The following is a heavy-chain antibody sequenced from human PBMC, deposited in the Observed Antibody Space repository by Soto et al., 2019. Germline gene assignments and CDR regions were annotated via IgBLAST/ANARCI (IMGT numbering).Heavy chain of an antibody. Sequence: QVQLVQSGAEVKKPGASVKVSCKASGYTFTSYGISWVRQAPGQGLEWMGWISAYNGNTNYAQKIQVRGNMTTDTSTSTAYMELRSLRSDDTAVYYCARDLIVGATPPYYFDYWGQGTLVTVSS. J-gene: IGHJ4*02. D-gene: IGHD1-26*01. CDR2: ISAYNGNT. CDR1: GYTFTSYG. V-gene: IGHV1-18*01. CDR3: ARDLIVGATPPYYFDY.